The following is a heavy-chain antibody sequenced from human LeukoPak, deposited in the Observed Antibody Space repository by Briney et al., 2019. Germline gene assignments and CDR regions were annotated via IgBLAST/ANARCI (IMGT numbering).Heavy chain of an antibody. D-gene: IGHD3-9*01. CDR1: GFTFSSYW. V-gene: IGHV3-7*01. CDR2: IKQDGSEK. J-gene: IGHJ6*02. CDR3: ARDHVRVPTYCDILTGYLGYYYYGMDV. Sequence: GGSLRLSCAASGFTFSSYWMSWVRQAPGKGLEWVANIKQDGSEKYYVDSVKGRFTISRDNAKNSLYLQMNSLRAEDTAVYYCARDHVRVPTYCDILTGYLGYYYYGMDVWGQGTTVTVSS.